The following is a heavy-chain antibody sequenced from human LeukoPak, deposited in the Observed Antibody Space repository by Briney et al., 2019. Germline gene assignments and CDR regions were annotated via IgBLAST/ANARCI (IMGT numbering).Heavy chain of an antibody. J-gene: IGHJ5*02. CDR2: IHYSGST. Sequence: PSETLSLTCTVSGGSISSGSYYWSWIRQPPGKGLERIGYIHYSGSTNYNPSLKSRVTISVDTSKNQFSLRLSSVTAADTAVYYCARDLRSSSWWGYWFDPWGQGTLVTVSS. D-gene: IGHD6-13*01. CDR1: GGSISSGSYY. CDR3: ARDLRSSSWWGYWFDP. V-gene: IGHV4-61*01.